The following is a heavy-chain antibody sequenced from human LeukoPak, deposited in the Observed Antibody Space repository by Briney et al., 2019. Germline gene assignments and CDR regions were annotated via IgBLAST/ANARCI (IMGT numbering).Heavy chain of an antibody. D-gene: IGHD2-2*03. V-gene: IGHV3-23*01. CDR3: ARVAVPSSMDMNFDF. CDR1: GFTFNQYT. Sequence: GGSLTLSCTASGFTFNQYTMNWVRQAPGKGLEWVSSIRHNGADTWYADSVKGRFTISRDNSRNTLFLQVNTLRAEDTAVYYCARVAVPSSMDMNFDFWGRGILVTVSS. CDR2: IRHNGADT. J-gene: IGHJ4*02.